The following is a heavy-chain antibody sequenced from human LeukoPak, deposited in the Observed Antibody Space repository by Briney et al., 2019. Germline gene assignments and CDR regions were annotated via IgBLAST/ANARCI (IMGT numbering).Heavy chain of an antibody. V-gene: IGHV3-33*01. J-gene: IGHJ6*02. CDR2: IWYDGSNK. Sequence: PGGSLRLSCAASGFTFSSYGMHWVRQAPGKGLEWVAVIWYDGSNKYYADSVKGRFTISRDNSKNTLYLQMNSLRAEDTAVYYCARDRRSGWYYYYGMDVWGRGTTVTVSS. CDR3: ARDRRSGWYYYYGMDV. CDR1: GFTFSSYG. D-gene: IGHD6-19*01.